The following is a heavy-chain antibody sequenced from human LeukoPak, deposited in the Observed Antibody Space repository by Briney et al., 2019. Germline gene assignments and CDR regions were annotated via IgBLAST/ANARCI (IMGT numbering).Heavy chain of an antibody. J-gene: IGHJ5*02. V-gene: IGHV3-48*04. CDR3: ARGNFVWAYNWFDP. Sequence: GESLRLSCAASGFTFSTYIMNWVRQAPGKGLEWVSYISSSGSTIYYADSVKGRFTISRDNAKNSLYLQMNSPRAEDTAVYYCARGNFVWAYNWFDPWGQGTLVTVSS. D-gene: IGHD3-16*01. CDR2: ISSSGSTI. CDR1: GFTFSTYI.